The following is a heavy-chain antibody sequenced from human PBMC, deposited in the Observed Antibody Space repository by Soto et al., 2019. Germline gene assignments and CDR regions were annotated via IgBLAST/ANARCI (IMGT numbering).Heavy chain of an antibody. CDR2: IIPIFGTA. CDR3: ARGEFWEVVVAATPDLEDFYYGMDV. CDR1: GGTFSSYA. J-gene: IGHJ6*02. D-gene: IGHD2-15*01. Sequence: VNVSCKASGGTFSSYAISWVRQAPGQGLEWMGGIIPIFGTANYAQKFQGRVTITADESTSTAYMELSSLRSEDTAVYYCARGEFWEVVVAATPDLEDFYYGMDVWGQGTTVTVSS. V-gene: IGHV1-69*01.